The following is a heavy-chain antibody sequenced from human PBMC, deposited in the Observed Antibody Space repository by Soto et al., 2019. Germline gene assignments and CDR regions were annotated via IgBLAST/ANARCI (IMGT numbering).Heavy chain of an antibody. V-gene: IGHV4-30-4*01. Sequence: SETLSLTCTVSGGSISSGDYYWSWIRQPPGKGLEWIGYIYYSGSTYYNPSLKSRVTISVDTSKNQFSLKLSSVTAADTAVYYCARYQLLWRPFDYWGQGTLVTVSS. CDR3: ARYQLLWRPFDY. D-gene: IGHD2-2*01. CDR2: IYYSGST. J-gene: IGHJ4*02. CDR1: GGSISSGDYY.